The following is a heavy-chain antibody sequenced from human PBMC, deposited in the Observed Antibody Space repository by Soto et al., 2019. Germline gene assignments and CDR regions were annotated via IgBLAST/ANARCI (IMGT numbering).Heavy chain of an antibody. V-gene: IGHV3-23*01. Sequence: EVKLLESGGVLVQPGGSLRLSCAASEFTFSSHAMSWVRQAPGKGLEWVSAISGSGGSSYYADSVRGRFTVSRDNPKNTLYLQMSSLAAEDTAVYYCAKDRVRSISGWTGFDCGGQGALVTVSS. J-gene: IGHJ4*02. D-gene: IGHD6-19*01. CDR3: AKDRVRSISGWTGFDC. CDR2: ISGSGGSS. CDR1: EFTFSSHA.